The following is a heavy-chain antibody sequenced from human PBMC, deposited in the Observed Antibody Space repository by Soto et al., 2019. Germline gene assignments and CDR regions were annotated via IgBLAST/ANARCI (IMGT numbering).Heavy chain of an antibody. Sequence: SETLSLTCTVSGGSISSGGYYWSWIRQHPGKGLEWIGYIYYSGSTYYNPSLKSRVTISVDTSKNQFSLKLSSVTAADTAVYYCARGPVTYYDFWSGYPTPDYWGQGTLVTVSS. CDR2: IYYSGST. J-gene: IGHJ4*02. D-gene: IGHD3-3*01. CDR1: GGSISSGGYY. V-gene: IGHV4-31*03. CDR3: ARGPVTYYDFWSGYPTPDY.